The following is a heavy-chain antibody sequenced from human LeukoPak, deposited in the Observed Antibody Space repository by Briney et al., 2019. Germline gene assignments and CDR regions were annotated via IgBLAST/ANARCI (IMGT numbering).Heavy chain of an antibody. CDR3: AREFTTSSSWYLMGPDYYYYGMDV. J-gene: IGHJ6*02. CDR1: GYTFTSYG. D-gene: IGHD6-13*01. Sequence: ASVKVSCKASGYTFTSYGISWVRQAPGQGLEWMGWISAYNGNTNYAQKLQGRVTMTTDTSTSTAYMELRGLRSDDTAVYYCAREFTTSSSWYLMGPDYYYYGMDVWGQGTTVTVSS. CDR2: ISAYNGNT. V-gene: IGHV1-18*01.